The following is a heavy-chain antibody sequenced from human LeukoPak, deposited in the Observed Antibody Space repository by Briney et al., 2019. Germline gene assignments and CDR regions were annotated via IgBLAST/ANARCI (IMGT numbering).Heavy chain of an antibody. Sequence: GESLKISCKGSGYSFATYWISWVRQMPGKGLEWMGIIYPGDSDTRYNPSFQGQVTISADKSISTAYLQWSSLTASDTAMYYCTRRMVSTEELDYWGQGTLVTVSS. CDR3: TRRMVSTEELDY. V-gene: IGHV5-51*01. CDR2: IYPGDSDT. D-gene: IGHD5/OR15-5a*01. J-gene: IGHJ4*02. CDR1: GYSFATYW.